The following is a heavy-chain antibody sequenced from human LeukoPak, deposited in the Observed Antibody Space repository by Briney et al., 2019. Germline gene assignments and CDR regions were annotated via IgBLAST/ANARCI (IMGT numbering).Heavy chain of an antibody. CDR1: GFTFSSYG. J-gene: IGHJ6*03. D-gene: IGHD5-12*01. Sequence: GGSLRLSCAASGFTFSSYGMHWVRQAPGKGLEWVAVISYDGSNKYYADSVKGRFTISRDNSKNTLYLQMNSLRAEDTAVYYCAKAPVVATSDYYMDVWGKGTTVTVSS. CDR3: AKAPVVATSDYYMDV. V-gene: IGHV3-30*18. CDR2: ISYDGSNK.